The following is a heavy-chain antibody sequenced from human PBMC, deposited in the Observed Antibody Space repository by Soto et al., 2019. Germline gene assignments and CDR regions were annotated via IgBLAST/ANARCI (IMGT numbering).Heavy chain of an antibody. D-gene: IGHD3-3*01. J-gene: IGHJ3*02. CDR3: ARGGGVGVAGSAAFDM. CDR2: INPATGAA. V-gene: IGHV1-2*02. Sequence: QLHLVQSGAVVKKPGASVTVSCSASGYPVTAYYMHWVRQAPGRGLEWMGGINPATGAAKYTQTFQGRVTMTRDTSKSTGFMELSGPTSEDTALFSCARGGGVGVAGSAAFDMWGQGTLVTVSS. CDR1: GYPVTAYY.